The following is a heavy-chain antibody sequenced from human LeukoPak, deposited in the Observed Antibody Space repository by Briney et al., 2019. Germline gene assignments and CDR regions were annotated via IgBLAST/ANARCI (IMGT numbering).Heavy chain of an antibody. Sequence: ASVKVSCKASGYTFTSYYMHWVRQAPGQGLEWMGIINPSGGSTSYAQKFQGGVTMTLDTSTDTAYMELSSLRSEDTAVYYCASGHTTYFFQDWGQGTLVSVSS. V-gene: IGHV1-46*01. D-gene: IGHD3-9*01. CDR1: GYTFTSYY. J-gene: IGHJ4*02. CDR3: ASGHTTYFFQD. CDR2: INPSGGST.